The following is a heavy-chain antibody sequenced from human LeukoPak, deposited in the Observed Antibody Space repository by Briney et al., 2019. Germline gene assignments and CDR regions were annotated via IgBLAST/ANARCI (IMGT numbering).Heavy chain of an antibody. CDR1: GGSFSGYY. J-gene: IGHJ4*03. D-gene: IGHD1-1*01. CDR3: ARGSTRSETGYFDY. Sequence: PSETLSLTCSVYGGSFSGYYWRWIRQSPGKGLEWIAEINYRGGTTYNPSLKSRVSISVDTSKNQFSLKVTSLTAADTAVYYCARGSTRSETGYFDYWGQGTLVTVSS. V-gene: IGHV4-34*01. CDR2: INYRGGT.